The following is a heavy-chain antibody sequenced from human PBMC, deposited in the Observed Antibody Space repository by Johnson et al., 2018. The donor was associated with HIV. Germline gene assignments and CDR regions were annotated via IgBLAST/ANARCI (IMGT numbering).Heavy chain of an antibody. J-gene: IGHJ3*02. CDR2: ISYDGSDK. D-gene: IGHD3-16*01. CDR3: VRGSRYTYDNDDVYLLQAFDI. V-gene: IGHV3-30*04. CDR1: GFTFSSYA. Sequence: VQLVESGGGVVQPGRSLRLSCAASGFTFSSYAMHWVRQAPAKGLEWVAVISYDGSDKYYADSVKGRFTVSRDSSKNTLYLQVNSLRAEDAAVYYCVRGSRYTYDNDDVYLLQAFDIWGQGTMVTVSS.